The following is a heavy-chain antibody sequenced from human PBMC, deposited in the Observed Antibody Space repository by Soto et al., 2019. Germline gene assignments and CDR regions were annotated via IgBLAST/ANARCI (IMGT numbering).Heavy chain of an antibody. CDR3: ARQTYDILTGHYYYMDV. Sequence: SETLSLTCTVSGGSISSYYWSWIRQPPGKGLEWIGYIYYSGSTNYNPSLKSRVTISVDTSKNQFSLKLSSVTAADTAVYYCARQTYDILTGHYYYMDVWGKGTKVTVSS. CDR1: GGSISSYY. V-gene: IGHV4-59*08. J-gene: IGHJ6*03. CDR2: IYYSGST. D-gene: IGHD3-9*01.